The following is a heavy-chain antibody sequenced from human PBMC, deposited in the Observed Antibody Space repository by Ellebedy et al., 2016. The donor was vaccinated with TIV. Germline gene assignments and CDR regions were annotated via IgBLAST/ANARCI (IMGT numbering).Heavy chain of an antibody. J-gene: IGHJ3*02. CDR2: INPNSGGT. CDR3: VRADQVFHYESSDAFDI. Sequence: AASVKVSCKASGYIFTGYFIHWVRQAPGQGLEWMGWINPNSGGTNYAQRFQGRVTMTRDTSITTAYMELSRLRSDDTAIYYCVRADQVFHYESSDAFDIWGQGTMVTVSS. V-gene: IGHV1-2*02. D-gene: IGHD3-22*01. CDR1: GYIFTGYF.